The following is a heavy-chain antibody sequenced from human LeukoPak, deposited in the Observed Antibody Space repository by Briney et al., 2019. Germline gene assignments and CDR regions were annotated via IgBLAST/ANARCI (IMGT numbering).Heavy chain of an antibody. V-gene: IGHV3-30*04. CDR3: ARDWYSSNWYGNSFDY. J-gene: IGHJ4*02. Sequence: PGGSLRLSCAASGFIFTDYAMHWVRQPPGKGLEWVALVSYDGRNENYADSVKGRFTISRDTSKSTLYLQLNSLRGDDTALYYCARDWYSSNWYGNSFDYWGQGTLVTVSS. D-gene: IGHD6-13*01. CDR2: VSYDGRNE. CDR1: GFIFTDYA.